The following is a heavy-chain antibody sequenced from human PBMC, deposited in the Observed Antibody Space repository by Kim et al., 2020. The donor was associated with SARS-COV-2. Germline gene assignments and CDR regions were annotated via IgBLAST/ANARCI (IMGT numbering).Heavy chain of an antibody. J-gene: IGHJ4*02. V-gene: IGHV3-30*04. D-gene: IGHD5-12*01. Sequence: GGSLRLSCAASGFTFSSYAMHWVRQAPGKGLEWVAVISYDGSNKYYADSVKGRFTISRDNSKNTLYLQMNSLRAEDTAVYYCARDPAMEIVYYFDYWGQGTLVTVSS. CDR3: ARDPAMEIVYYFDY. CDR2: ISYDGSNK. CDR1: GFTFSSYA.